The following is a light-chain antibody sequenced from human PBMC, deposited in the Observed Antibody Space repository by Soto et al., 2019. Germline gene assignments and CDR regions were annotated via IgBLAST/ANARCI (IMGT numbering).Light chain of an antibody. Sequence: DIQMTQSPSSLSASVGDRVTITCRARQTINNFLDLYQQKPGKAPNLLIHGASNLQSGVPSRFTGSGSGTYFTLTISSLQPEDFATYYCQQHFHTPPAFGQGTRLEIK. CDR2: GAS. J-gene: IGKJ5*01. CDR3: QQHFHTPPA. V-gene: IGKV1-39*01. CDR1: QTINNF.